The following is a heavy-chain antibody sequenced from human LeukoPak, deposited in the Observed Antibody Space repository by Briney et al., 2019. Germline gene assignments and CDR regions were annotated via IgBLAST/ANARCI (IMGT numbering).Heavy chain of an antibody. CDR2: INHSGST. Sequence: PSETLSLTCAVYGGSFSGYYWSWIRQPPGKGLEWIGEINHSGSTNYNPSLKSRVTISVDTSKNQFSLKLSSVTAADTAVYYCARDQIPLDAFDIWGQGTMVTVSS. J-gene: IGHJ3*02. CDR1: GGSFSGYY. D-gene: IGHD2-2*01. CDR3: ARDQIPLDAFDI. V-gene: IGHV4-34*01.